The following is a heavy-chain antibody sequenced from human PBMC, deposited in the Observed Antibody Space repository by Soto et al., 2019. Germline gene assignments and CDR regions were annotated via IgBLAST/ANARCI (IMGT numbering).Heavy chain of an antibody. CDR3: ARSGRSSGWYSDPADFDY. V-gene: IGHV1-18*01. Sequence: GASVKVSCKASGYTFTSYGISWVRQAPGQGLEWMGWISAYNGNTNYAQKLQGRVTMTTDTSTSTAYMELRSLRSDDTAVYYCARSGRSSGWYSDPADFDYWGQGTLVTVSS. CDR1: GYTFTSYG. CDR2: ISAYNGNT. J-gene: IGHJ4*02. D-gene: IGHD6-19*01.